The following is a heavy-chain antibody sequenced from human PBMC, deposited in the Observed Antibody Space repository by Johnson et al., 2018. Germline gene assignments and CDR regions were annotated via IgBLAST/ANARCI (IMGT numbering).Heavy chain of an antibody. J-gene: IGHJ6*03. CDR2: ISGGST. D-gene: IGHD6-6*01. Sequence: EVQLVESGGGLVQPGGSLRLSCAASGFTVSSNEMSWVRQAPGKGLEWVSSISGGSTYYADSRKGRFTISRNNSKNTLHLQMNSLRAEDTAGYYCAKEPSSSSLPDYYYYYMDVWGKGATVTVSS. CDR3: AKEPSSSSLPDYYYYYMDV. CDR1: GFTVSSNE. V-gene: IGHV3-38-3*01.